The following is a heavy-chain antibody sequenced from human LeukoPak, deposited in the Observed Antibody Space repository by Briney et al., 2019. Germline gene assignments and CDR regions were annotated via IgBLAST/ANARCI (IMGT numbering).Heavy chain of an antibody. Sequence: GGSLRLSCAASGFTFSSYAMSWVRQAPGKGLEWVANIKQDGSEKYYVDSVKGRFTISRDNAKNSLYLRMNSLRAEDTAVYYCAKQIAVAGIYYFDYWGQGTLVTVSS. D-gene: IGHD6-19*01. CDR3: AKQIAVAGIYYFDY. V-gene: IGHV3-7*03. CDR2: IKQDGSEK. CDR1: GFTFSSYA. J-gene: IGHJ4*02.